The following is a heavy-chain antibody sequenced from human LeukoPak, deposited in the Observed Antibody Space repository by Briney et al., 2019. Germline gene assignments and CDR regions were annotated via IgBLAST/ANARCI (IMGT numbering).Heavy chain of an antibody. J-gene: IGHJ6*02. D-gene: IGHD6-19*01. V-gene: IGHV1-18*01. CDR2: ISAYSGDT. CDR3: ARVGQWLVGGDHYYGMDV. Sequence: GASVKVSCKASGYTFTSYGISWVRQAPGQGLEWMGWISAYSGDTNYAQKLQGRVTMTTDTSTSTAYMELRSLRSDDTAVYYCARVGQWLVGGDHYYGMDVWGQGTTVTVSS. CDR1: GYTFTSYG.